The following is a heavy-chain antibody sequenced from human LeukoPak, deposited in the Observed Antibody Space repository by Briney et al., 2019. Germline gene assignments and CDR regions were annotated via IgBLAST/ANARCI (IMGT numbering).Heavy chain of an antibody. CDR1: GGSFSVYY. V-gene: IGHV4-34*01. CDR2: INHSGST. Sequence: PSETLSLTCAVYGGSFSVYYWSWIRQPPGKGLEWIGEINHSGSTNYNPSLKSRVTISVDTSKNQFSLKLSSVTAADTAVYYCARDCSSTSCYTGYDYVWGSYRYDWFDPWGQGTLVTVSS. D-gene: IGHD3-16*02. J-gene: IGHJ5*02. CDR3: ARDCSSTSCYTGYDYVWGSYRYDWFDP.